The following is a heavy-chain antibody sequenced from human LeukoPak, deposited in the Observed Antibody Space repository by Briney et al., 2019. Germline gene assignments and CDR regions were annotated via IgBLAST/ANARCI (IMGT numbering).Heavy chain of an antibody. D-gene: IGHD3-10*01. CDR2: ISGNGGYT. CDR3: AKGEGMGDAFDI. J-gene: IGHJ3*02. CDR1: GFTFSSYA. V-gene: IGHV3-23*01. Sequence: GGSLRLSCAASGFTFSSYAMSWVRQAPGKGLEWVSAISGNGGYTYYADSVKGRFTISRDNAKNSLYLQMNSLRAEDTALYYCAKGEGMGDAFDIWGQGTMVTVSS.